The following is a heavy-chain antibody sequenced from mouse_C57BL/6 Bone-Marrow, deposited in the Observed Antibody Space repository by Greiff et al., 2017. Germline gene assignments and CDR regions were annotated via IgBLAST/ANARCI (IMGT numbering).Heavy chain of an antibody. Sequence: QVQLQQSGAELARPGASVKLSCKASGYTFTSYGISWVKQRTGQGLEWIGEIYPRSGNTYYNEKFKGKATLTADKSSSTAYMELRSLTSEDSAVYFCARDKLSPIYYSNGYYFDYWGQGTTLTVSS. V-gene: IGHV1-81*01. D-gene: IGHD2-5*01. CDR2: IYPRSGNT. CDR3: ARDKLSPIYYSNGYYFDY. J-gene: IGHJ2*01. CDR1: GYTFTSYG.